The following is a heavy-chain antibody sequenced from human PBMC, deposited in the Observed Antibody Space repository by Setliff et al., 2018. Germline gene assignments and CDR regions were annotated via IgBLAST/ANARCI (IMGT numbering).Heavy chain of an antibody. Sequence: ASVKVSCKASGYTFTSYDINWVRQATGQGLEWMGWMNPNSGNTGYAQKFQGRVTMTRNTSISTAYMDLSSLRFEDTAAYYCARAQFLSGGPYYFDNWGQGTLVTSPQ. D-gene: IGHD3-3*01. J-gene: IGHJ4*02. V-gene: IGHV1-8*02. CDR1: GYTFTSYD. CDR2: MNPNSGNT. CDR3: ARAQFLSGGPYYFDN.